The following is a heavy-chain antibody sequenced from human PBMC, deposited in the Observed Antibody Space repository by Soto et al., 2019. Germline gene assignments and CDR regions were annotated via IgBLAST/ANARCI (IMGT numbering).Heavy chain of an antibody. J-gene: IGHJ4*02. D-gene: IGHD3-10*01. V-gene: IGHV4-4*01. CDR1: GVSISSGNW. Sequence: TLSLTCAVSGVSISSGNWWTWVRQSPQRGLEYIGEIFHDGTANYYPSFERRVAISVDTSKNQFSLKLTPVTAADTAIYFCARLVYDTRLNYMYFDFWGQGTLVTVSS. CDR2: IFHDGTA. CDR3: ARLVYDTRLNYMYFDF.